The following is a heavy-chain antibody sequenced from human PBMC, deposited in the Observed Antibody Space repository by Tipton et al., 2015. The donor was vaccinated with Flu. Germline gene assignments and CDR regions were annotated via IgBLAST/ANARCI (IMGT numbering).Heavy chain of an antibody. J-gene: IGHJ6*02. CDR1: GDSISDGDHY. CDR2: IYYSGST. Sequence: TLSLTCNVSGDSISDGDHYWSWIRQSPGKGLEWIGYIYYSGSTNYNPSLKSRVTMSVDTSKNNFSLRLNSVTAADTAVYYCARDMGGSDLYGMDVWGRGTTVIVSS. D-gene: IGHD3-16*01. CDR3: ARDMGGSDLYGMDV. V-gene: IGHV4-30-4*01.